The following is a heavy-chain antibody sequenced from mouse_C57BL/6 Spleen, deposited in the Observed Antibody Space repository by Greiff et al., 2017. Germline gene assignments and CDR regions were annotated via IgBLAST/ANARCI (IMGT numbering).Heavy chain of an antibody. D-gene: IGHD1-1*01. V-gene: IGHV3-6*01. Sequence: ESGPGLVKPSQSLSLTCSVTGYSITSGYYWNWIRQFPGNKLEWMGYISYDGSNNYNPSLKNRISITRDPSKNQFFLKLNSVTTEDTATYYCARAAYYYGSSYDYAMDYWGQGTSVTVSS. CDR3: ARAAYYYGSSYDYAMDY. CDR1: GYSITSGYY. CDR2: ISYDGSN. J-gene: IGHJ4*01.